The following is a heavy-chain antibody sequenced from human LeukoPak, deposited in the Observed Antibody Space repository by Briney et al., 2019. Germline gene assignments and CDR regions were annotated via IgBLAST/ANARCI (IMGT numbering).Heavy chain of an antibody. V-gene: IGHV3-30-3*01. J-gene: IGHJ4*02. CDR1: GFTFSSYA. Sequence: PGRSLRLSCAASGFTFSSYAMHWVRQAPGKGLEWVAVISYDGSNKYYADSVKGRFTISRDNSKNTLYLQMNSLRAEDTAVYYCARGEQGAVVVAANDYWGQGTLVTVSS. D-gene: IGHD2-15*01. CDR3: ARGEQGAVVVAANDY. CDR2: ISYDGSNK.